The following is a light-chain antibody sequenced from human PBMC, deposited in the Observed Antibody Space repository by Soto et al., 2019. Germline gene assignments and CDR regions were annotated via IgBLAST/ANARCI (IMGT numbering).Light chain of an antibody. CDR1: QGISSY. J-gene: IGKJ5*01. V-gene: IGKV1-8*01. Sequence: AIRMTQSPSSFSASTGDRVTITCRASQGISSYLAWYQQKPGKAPKLLIYAASTLQSGVPSRFSGSGSGTDFTLTISYLQPEDFATYYCQQYYSYPRTFGPGTRLEIK. CDR3: QQYYSYPRT. CDR2: AAS.